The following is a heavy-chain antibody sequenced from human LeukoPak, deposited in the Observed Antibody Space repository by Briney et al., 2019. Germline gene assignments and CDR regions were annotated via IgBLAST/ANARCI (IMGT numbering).Heavy chain of an antibody. CDR3: ARGARIAVAGNFDY. V-gene: IGHV4-34*01. CDR1: GGSFSGYY. J-gene: IGHJ4*02. CDR2: INHSGST. Sequence: SETLSLTCAVYGGSFSGYYWSWIRQPPGKGLEWIGEINHSGSTNYNPSLKSRVTISVDTSKNQFSLKLSSVTAADTAAYYCARGARIAVAGNFDYWGQGTLVTVSS. D-gene: IGHD6-19*01.